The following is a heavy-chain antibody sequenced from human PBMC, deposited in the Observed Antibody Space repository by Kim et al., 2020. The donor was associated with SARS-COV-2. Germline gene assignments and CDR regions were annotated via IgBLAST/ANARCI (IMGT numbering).Heavy chain of an antibody. Sequence: GGSLRLSCAASGFTFRFGMHWVRQAPGEGLEWVAVISYDGSYKEYAGSVEGRFTISRDNSKNTLYLQLNSLRAEDTAVYYCAKEVHVDTAMWGQGTLVTVYS. D-gene: IGHD5-18*01. CDR3: AKEVHVDTAM. CDR1: GFTFRFG. V-gene: IGHV3-30*18. J-gene: IGHJ4*02. CDR2: ISYDGSYK.